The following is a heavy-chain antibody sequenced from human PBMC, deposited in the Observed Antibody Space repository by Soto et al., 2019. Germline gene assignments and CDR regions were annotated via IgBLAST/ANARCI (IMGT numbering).Heavy chain of an antibody. D-gene: IGHD3-3*01. CDR2: ISGNGRVT. J-gene: IGHJ3*02. V-gene: IGHV3-23*01. CDR3: AKPYFDFWSGYYAAAKDDAFDI. Sequence: DVHLLESGGGLVQPGGSLRVSCEASGFTFSSYAMNWVRQAPGTELEWVAGISGNGRVTHYADSVKGRFTVSRDNSKNTLYLQMTSLRAEDTALYYCAKPYFDFWSGYYAAAKDDAFDIWGQGTMVTVSS. CDR1: GFTFSSYA.